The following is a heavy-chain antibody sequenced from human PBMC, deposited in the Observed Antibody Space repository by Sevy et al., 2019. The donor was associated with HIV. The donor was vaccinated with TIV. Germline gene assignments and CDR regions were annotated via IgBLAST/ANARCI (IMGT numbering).Heavy chain of an antibody. J-gene: IGHJ4*02. CDR1: GFSFRNYG. CDR3: AKNIWTGYYVPHGY. CDR2: ISNDGSNK. Sequence: GGSLRLSCAASGFSFRNYGMHWVRQAPGKGLEWVAFISNDGSNKYYPDSVKGRFTISRDNFQNGLYLQVNNVRADDTAVFYCAKNIWTGYYVPHGYWGQGTLVTVSS. D-gene: IGHD3-9*01. V-gene: IGHV3-30*02.